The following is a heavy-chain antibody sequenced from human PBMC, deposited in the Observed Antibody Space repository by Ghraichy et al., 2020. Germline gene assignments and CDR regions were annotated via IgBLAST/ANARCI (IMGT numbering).Heavy chain of an antibody. V-gene: IGHV3-21*01. CDR3: AREVLRRDGYNTAFYI. Sequence: GGSLRLSCAASGFTFSSYSMNWVRQAPGKGLEWVSSISSSSSYIYYADSVKGRFTISRDNAKNSLYLQMNSLRAEDTAVYYCAREVLRRDGYNTAFYIWGQGTMVTVSS. CDR1: GFTFSSYS. CDR2: ISSSSSYI. D-gene: IGHD5-24*01. J-gene: IGHJ3*02.